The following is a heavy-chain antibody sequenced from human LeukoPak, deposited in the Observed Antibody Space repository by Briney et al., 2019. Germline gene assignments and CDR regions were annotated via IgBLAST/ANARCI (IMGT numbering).Heavy chain of an antibody. CDR1: GFTFSSYG. J-gene: IGHJ3*02. CDR2: IWYDGSNK. V-gene: IGHV3-33*01. CDR3: SRLHMRSSSWVNRKTIVNAFDI. Sequence: GGSLRLSCAASGFTFSSYGMHWVRQAPGKGREWVAVIWYDGSNKYYADSVKGRFTISRDNSKNTLYLQMNSLRAEDTAVYYCSRLHMRSSSWVNRKTIVNAFDIWGQGTMVTVSS. D-gene: IGHD6-13*01.